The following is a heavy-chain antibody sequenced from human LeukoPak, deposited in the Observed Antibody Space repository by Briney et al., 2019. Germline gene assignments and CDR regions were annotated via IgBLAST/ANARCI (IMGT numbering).Heavy chain of an antibody. D-gene: IGHD6-13*01. CDR2: INHSGST. V-gene: IGHV4-34*01. Sequence: SETLSLTCAVYGGSFSGYYWSWIRQPPGKGLEWIGEINHSGSTNYNPSLKSRVTISVDTSKNQFSLKLSSVTAADTAVYYCARHVSSSWGLVNWFDPWGQGTLVAVSS. J-gene: IGHJ5*02. CDR3: ARHVSSSWGLVNWFDP. CDR1: GGSFSGYY.